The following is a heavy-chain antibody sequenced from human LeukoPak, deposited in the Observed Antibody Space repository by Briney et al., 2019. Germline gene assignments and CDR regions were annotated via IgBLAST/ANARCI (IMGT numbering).Heavy chain of an antibody. CDR3: ARCLSPVGAFCYFDY. J-gene: IGHJ4*02. V-gene: IGHV3-21*01. CDR2: ISSSSSYI. D-gene: IGHD1-26*01. Sequence: PGGSLRLSCAASGFTFSSYSMNWVRQAPGKGLEWVSSISSSSSYIYYADSVKGRFTISRDNAKNSLYLQMNSLRAEDTAVYYCARCLSPVGAFCYFDYWGQGTLVTVSS. CDR1: GFTFSSYS.